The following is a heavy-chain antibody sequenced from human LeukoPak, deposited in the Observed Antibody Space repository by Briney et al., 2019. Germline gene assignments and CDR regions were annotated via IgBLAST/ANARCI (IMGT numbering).Heavy chain of an antibody. Sequence: SETLSLTCTVSGGSISSYYWSWIRQPAGKGLEWIGRIYTSGSTNYNPSLKSRVTMSVDTSKNQFPLKLSSVTAADTAVYYCAREVTIFGVVRGPFDYWGQGTLVTVSS. D-gene: IGHD3-3*01. CDR1: GGSISSYY. J-gene: IGHJ4*02. CDR2: IYTSGST. CDR3: AREVTIFGVVRGPFDY. V-gene: IGHV4-4*07.